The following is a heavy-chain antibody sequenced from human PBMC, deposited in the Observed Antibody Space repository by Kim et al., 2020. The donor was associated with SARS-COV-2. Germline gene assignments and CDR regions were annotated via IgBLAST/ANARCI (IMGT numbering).Heavy chain of an antibody. CDR1: GGSFSSYA. J-gene: IGHJ4*02. CDR3: ARGGDGYNY. D-gene: IGHD5-12*01. CDR2: IVPILGIT. Sequence: SVKVSCKTSGGSFSSYAISWVRQAPGQGLEWMGRIVPILGITNYAQRFQDRLTITADKSTNTAYMELTGLRSEDTAVYYCARGGDGYNYWGQGTRVTVS. V-gene: IGHV1-69*04.